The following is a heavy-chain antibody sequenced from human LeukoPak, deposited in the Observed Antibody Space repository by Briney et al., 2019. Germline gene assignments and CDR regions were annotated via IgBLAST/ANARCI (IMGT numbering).Heavy chain of an antibody. CDR3: ARNLLPATKGAFDI. Sequence: SETLSLTCAVYGGSFSGYFWSWIRQPAGKGLEWIGRINTSGSTSYNPSLESRVTMSVDTSREHFSLKLSSVTAADTAVYYCARNLLPATKGAFDIWGQGTLVTVSS. CDR1: GGSFSGYF. D-gene: IGHD1-26*01. V-gene: IGHV4-59*10. CDR2: INTSGST. J-gene: IGHJ3*02.